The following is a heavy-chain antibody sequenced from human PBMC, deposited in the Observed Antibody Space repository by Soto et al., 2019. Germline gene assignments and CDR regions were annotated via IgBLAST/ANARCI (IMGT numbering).Heavy chain of an antibody. V-gene: IGHV4-4*02. D-gene: IGHD3-9*01. CDR2: IYHSGRT. CDR3: VRNNIFYLDH. CDR1: GASISSDNW. J-gene: IGHJ4*02. Sequence: PSETLSLTCAVSGASISSDNWWSWVRQPPGKGLEWLGEIYHSGRTNHNPSLLSRVTMSVDKSRNQLSLNVNSVTDADTAVYYCVRNNIFYLDHWGQGTQVTVSS.